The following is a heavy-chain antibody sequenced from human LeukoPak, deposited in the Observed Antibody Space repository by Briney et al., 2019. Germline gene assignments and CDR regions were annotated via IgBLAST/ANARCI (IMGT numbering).Heavy chain of an antibody. V-gene: IGHV1-2*06. J-gene: IGHJ3*02. CDR2: IHPNRGGT. Sequence: RASVKVSCKASGYTFTGYYMHWVRQAPGQGLEWMGRIHPNRGGTHYAQKFQGRVTMTRDTSISTAYMELSRLRSDDTAVYYCAREYSYGHGVFDIWGQGTMVTVSS. CDR1: GYTFTGYY. D-gene: IGHD5-18*01. CDR3: AREYSYGHGVFDI.